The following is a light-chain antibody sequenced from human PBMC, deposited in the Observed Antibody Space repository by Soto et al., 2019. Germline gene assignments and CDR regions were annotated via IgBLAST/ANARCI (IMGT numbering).Light chain of an antibody. CDR1: QGISSY. Sequence: IRMTQSPSSLSASTGDRVTITCRASQGISSYLAWYQQKPGKAPKLLIYDASNLESGVPSRFSGSGSGTDFSFTISSLQPEDIATYYCQQYDNLPTVTFGGGTKVEI. J-gene: IGKJ4*01. V-gene: IGKV1-33*01. CDR3: QQYDNLPTVT. CDR2: DAS.